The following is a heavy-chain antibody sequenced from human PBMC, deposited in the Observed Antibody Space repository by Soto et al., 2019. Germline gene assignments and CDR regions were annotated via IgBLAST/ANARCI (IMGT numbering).Heavy chain of an antibody. D-gene: IGHD3-10*01. CDR3: ARDTAGSYGSGSYYNY. V-gene: IGHV3-30-3*01. CDR2: ISYDGSNK. Sequence: QVQLVESGGGVVQPGGSLRLSCAASGFTFSSYAMHWVRQAPGKGLEWVAVISYDGSNKYYADSVKGRFTISRDNSKNTLYRQMNSLRAEDTAVYYCARDTAGSYGSGSYYNYWGQGTLVTVSS. CDR1: GFTFSSYA. J-gene: IGHJ4*02.